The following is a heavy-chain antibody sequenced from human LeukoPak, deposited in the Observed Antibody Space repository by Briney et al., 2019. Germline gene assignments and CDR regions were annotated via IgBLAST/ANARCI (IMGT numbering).Heavy chain of an antibody. CDR3: ARETVYCTNGVCSENWFDP. CDR2: INPNSGGT. D-gene: IGHD2-8*01. Sequence: ASVKVSCKASGYTFTGYYMHWVRQAPGQGLEWMGWINPNSGGTNYAQKFQGRVTMTRDTSISTAHMELSRLRSDDTAVYCCARETVYCTNGVCSENWFDPWGQGTLVTVSS. CDR1: GYTFTGYY. V-gene: IGHV1-2*02. J-gene: IGHJ5*02.